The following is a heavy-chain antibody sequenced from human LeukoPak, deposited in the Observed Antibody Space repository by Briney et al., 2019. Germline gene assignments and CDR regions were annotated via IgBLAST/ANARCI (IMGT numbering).Heavy chain of an antibody. CDR3: AQQSLRSPDY. D-gene: IGHD3-16*01. Sequence: KPLETLSLTCAVSGYSISSGYYWGWIRQPPGKGLEWIGNIYHSGSTYYNPSLKSRVTISVDTSKNQFSLKLSSVTAADTAVYYCAQQSLRSPDYWGQGTLVTVSS. CDR1: GYSISSGYY. V-gene: IGHV4-38-2*01. CDR2: IYHSGST. J-gene: IGHJ4*02.